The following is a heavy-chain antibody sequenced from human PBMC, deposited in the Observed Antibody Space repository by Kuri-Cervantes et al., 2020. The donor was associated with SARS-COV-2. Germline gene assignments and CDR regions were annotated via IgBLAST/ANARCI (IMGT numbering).Heavy chain of an antibody. J-gene: IGHJ3*02. CDR3: AKEIRYCSSTSCYTDAFDI. D-gene: IGHD2-2*02. Sequence: GGSLRLSCEASGFPFTGYSIHWVRQAPGKGLEWVAAVSYDGSGKYYTDSVKGRFAISRDNSKNTLYLQMNSLRAEDTAVYYCAKEIRYCSSTSCYTDAFDIWGQGTMVTVSS. CDR2: VSYDGSGK. V-gene: IGHV3-30*09. CDR1: GFPFTGYS.